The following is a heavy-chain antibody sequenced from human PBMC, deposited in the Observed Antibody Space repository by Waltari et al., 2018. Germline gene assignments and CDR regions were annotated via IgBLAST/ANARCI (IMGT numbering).Heavy chain of an antibody. D-gene: IGHD1-26*01. J-gene: IGHJ4*02. Sequence: EVQLVESGGGLVQPGGSLRLSCVASGFTFSSYSMNWVRQAPGKVLEWVSYISSSRTINYADSVKGRFTISRDSPKNSLYLQMNSLRAEDAAVYYCARGMVGAAYFDCWGQGALVSVSS. V-gene: IGHV3-48*04. CDR1: GFTFSSYS. CDR3: ARGMVGAAYFDC. CDR2: ISSSRTI.